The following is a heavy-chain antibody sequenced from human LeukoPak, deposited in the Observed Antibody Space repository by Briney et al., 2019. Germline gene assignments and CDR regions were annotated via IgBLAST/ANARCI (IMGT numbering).Heavy chain of an antibody. D-gene: IGHD3-22*01. CDR2: IFPGDSET. CDR1: GYSFTSYW. CDR3: ARPRDYDGSGPWFDY. Sequence: GESLKISCEGSGYSFTSYWIAWVRQMPGKGLEWMGIIFPGDSETRYSPSFQGQVSISVDTSIRTAYLQWSSLKASDTAMYYCARPRDYDGSGPWFDYWGQGTLVTVSS. V-gene: IGHV5-51*01. J-gene: IGHJ4*02.